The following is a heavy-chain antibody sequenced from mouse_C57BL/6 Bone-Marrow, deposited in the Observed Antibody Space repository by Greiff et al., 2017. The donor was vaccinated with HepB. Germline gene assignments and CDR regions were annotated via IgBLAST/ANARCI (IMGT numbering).Heavy chain of an antibody. J-gene: IGHJ4*01. CDR1: GFTFSNYW. CDR2: IRLKSDNYAT. V-gene: IGHV6-3*01. Sequence: EVQLVESGGGLVQPGGSMKLSCVASGFTFSNYWMNWVRQSPEKGLEWVAQIRLKSDNYATHYAESVKGRFTISRDDSKSSVYLQMNNLRAEDTGIYYCTIYYDYDGYYAMDYWGQGTSVTVSS. CDR3: TIYYDYDGYYAMDY. D-gene: IGHD2-4*01.